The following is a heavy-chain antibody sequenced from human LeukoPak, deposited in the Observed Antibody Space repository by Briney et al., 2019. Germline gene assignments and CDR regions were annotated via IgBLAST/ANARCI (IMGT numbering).Heavy chain of an antibody. CDR2: ISGDETSI. J-gene: IGHJ4*02. V-gene: IGHV3-74*01. CDR1: GFTFSNYR. Sequence: HSGGSLRLSCAASGFTFSNYRMHWVRQAPGEGLMWVSQISGDETSINYADSVKGRVAVSRDNAKNTLYLQMNTLRAEDTAVYYCVRGTSSEAGAAIRLFDTWGQGTLVTVSS. D-gene: IGHD2-2*01. CDR3: VRGTSSEAGAAIRLFDT.